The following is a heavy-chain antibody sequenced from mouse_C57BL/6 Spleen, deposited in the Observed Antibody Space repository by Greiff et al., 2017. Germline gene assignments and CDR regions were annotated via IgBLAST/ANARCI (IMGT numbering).Heavy chain of an antibody. Sequence: EVKLVESGPVLVKPGASVKMSCKASGYTFTDYYMNWVKQSHGKSLEWIGVINPYNGGTSYNQKFKGKATLTVDKSSSTAYMELNSLTSEDSAVYYCAREIYYDYDGYFDYWGQGTTLTVSS. V-gene: IGHV1-19*01. CDR3: AREIYYDYDGYFDY. D-gene: IGHD2-4*01. CDR1: GYTFTDYY. J-gene: IGHJ2*01. CDR2: INPYNGGT.